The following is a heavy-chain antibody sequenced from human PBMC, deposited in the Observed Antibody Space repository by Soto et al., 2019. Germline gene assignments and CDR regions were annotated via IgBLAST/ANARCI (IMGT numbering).Heavy chain of an antibody. D-gene: IGHD2-2*01. J-gene: IGHJ6*02. CDR3: ARGRPYCRSTSCYDHYGRDV. CDR1: GGSISSGDYY. CDR2: IYYSGST. Sequence: QVQLQESGPGLVKPSQTLSLTCTVSGGSISSGDYYWSWIRQPPGKGREWIVYIYYSGSTYSNPSRKSRVTISVDTSKNQFSLKLSSVTAADTAVYYCARGRPYCRSTSCYDHYGRDVWGQGTTVTVSS. V-gene: IGHV4-30-4*01.